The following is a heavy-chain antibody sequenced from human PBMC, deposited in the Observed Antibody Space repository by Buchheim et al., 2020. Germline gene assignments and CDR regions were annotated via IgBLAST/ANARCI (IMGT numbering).Heavy chain of an antibody. Sequence: QVQLVQSGAEVKKPGASVKVSCKASGYTFTSYYMHWVRQAPGQGLEWMGIINPSGGSTSYAQKFKGRVHMTRDTSTSTVYMELSSLRSEDTAVYYCARVVFSYYYDSSGQNWFDPWGQGTL. CDR1: GYTFTSYY. CDR3: ARVVFSYYYDSSGQNWFDP. D-gene: IGHD3-22*01. V-gene: IGHV1-46*01. J-gene: IGHJ5*02. CDR2: INPSGGST.